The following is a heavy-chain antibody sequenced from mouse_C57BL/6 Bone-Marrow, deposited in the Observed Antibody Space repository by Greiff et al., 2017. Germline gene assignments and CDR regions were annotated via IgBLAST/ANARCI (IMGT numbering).Heavy chain of an antibody. J-gene: IGHJ4*01. V-gene: IGHV1-19*01. CDR2: INPYNGGT. CDR1: GYTFTDYY. Sequence: EVQLQESGPVLVKPGASVKMSCKASGYTFTDYYMNWVQQSHGKSLEWIGVINPYNGGTSYTQKFKGQATLTVDKSTSTAYMELNSLTSEDSAVYYCAISGLLDYAMDYWGQGTSVTVSS. CDR3: AISGLLDYAMDY. D-gene: IGHD3-1*01.